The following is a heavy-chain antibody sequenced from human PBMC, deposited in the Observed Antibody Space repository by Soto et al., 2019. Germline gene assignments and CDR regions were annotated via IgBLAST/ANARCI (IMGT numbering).Heavy chain of an antibody. V-gene: IGHV1-2*02. CDR2: VSPKSGGT. CDR1: GYNFSDHY. Sequence: ASVKVSCKASGYNFSDHYIHLVRQAPGQGLEWLGWVSPKSGGTNYAQKFKGRVTMTRDTSSNTVYMDLSGLKSDDTAVFYCAREISGGGTLNWFDPWGQGTLVTVSS. D-gene: IGHD2-8*02. CDR3: AREISGGGTLNWFDP. J-gene: IGHJ5*02.